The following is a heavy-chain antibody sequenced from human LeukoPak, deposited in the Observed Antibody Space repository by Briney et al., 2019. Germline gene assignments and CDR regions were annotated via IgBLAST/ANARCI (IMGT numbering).Heavy chain of an antibody. V-gene: IGHV4-59*08. J-gene: IGHJ3*02. CDR2: IYYSGST. Sequence: SETLSLTCTVSGGSISSYYWSWIRQPPGKGLEWIGYIYYSGSTNYNPSLKSRVTISVDTSKNQFSLKLSSVTAADTAVYYGARHSSGWYDAFDIWGQGTMVTVSS. CDR3: ARHSSGWYDAFDI. CDR1: GGSISSYY. D-gene: IGHD6-19*01.